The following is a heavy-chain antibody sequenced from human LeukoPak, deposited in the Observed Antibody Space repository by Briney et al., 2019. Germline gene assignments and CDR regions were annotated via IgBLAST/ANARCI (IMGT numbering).Heavy chain of an antibody. V-gene: IGHV1-3*01. CDR1: GYTFTSYA. CDR2: INAGNGNT. J-gene: IGHJ4*02. CDR3: AREEQDSSGYYYIHY. Sequence: GASVKVSCKASGYTFTSYAMHWVRQAPGQRLEWMGWINAGNGNTKYSQKFQGRVTITRDTSASTAYMELSSLRSEDTAVYYCAREEQDSSGYYYIHYWGQGTLVTVSS. D-gene: IGHD3-22*01.